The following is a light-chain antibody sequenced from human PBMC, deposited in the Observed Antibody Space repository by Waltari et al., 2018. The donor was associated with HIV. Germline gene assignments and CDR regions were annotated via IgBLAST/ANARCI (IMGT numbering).Light chain of an antibody. CDR3: AAWDDSLSGHLI. Sequence: SVLTPPTSMSGTPGQTVPISCSGGSSNIGSNYFFWYQHFPEAAPKLLIYRNNQRRSGGPDRFSGSKSGTSASLAISGLRSEDEAEYYCAAWDDSLSGHLIFGGGTKLTV. J-gene: IGLJ2*01. V-gene: IGLV1-47*01. CDR2: RNN. CDR1: SSNIGSNY.